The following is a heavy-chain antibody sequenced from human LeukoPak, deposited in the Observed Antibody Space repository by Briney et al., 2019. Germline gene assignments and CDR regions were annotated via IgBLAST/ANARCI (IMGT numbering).Heavy chain of an antibody. V-gene: IGHV6-1*01. CDR1: GDSVSSNSAA. D-gene: IGHD6-19*01. Sequence: SQTLSLTCAISGDSVSSNSAAWNWIRQSPSRGLEWLGRTYYRSKWYNDYAVSVKSRITINPDTSKNQFSLQLNSVTPEDTAVYYCAREQGKEWPVYYYYYGMDVWGQGTTVTVSS. CDR3: AREQGKEWPVYYYYYGMDV. CDR2: TYYRSKWYN. J-gene: IGHJ6*02.